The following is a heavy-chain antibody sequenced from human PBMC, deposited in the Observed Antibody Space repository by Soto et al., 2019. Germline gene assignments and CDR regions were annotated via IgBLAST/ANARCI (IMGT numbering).Heavy chain of an antibody. D-gene: IGHD6-19*01. CDR1: GGSISSGGYS. CDR3: ARGTKKGSGWYGVYWFDP. CDR2: IYYSGST. V-gene: IGHV4-39*07. J-gene: IGHJ5*02. Sequence: PSETLSLTCAVSGGSISSGGYSWSWIRQPPGKGLEWIGSIYYSGSTYYNPSLKSRVTISVDTSKNQFSLKLSSVTAADTAVYYCARGTKKGSGWYGVYWFDPWGQGTLVTVSS.